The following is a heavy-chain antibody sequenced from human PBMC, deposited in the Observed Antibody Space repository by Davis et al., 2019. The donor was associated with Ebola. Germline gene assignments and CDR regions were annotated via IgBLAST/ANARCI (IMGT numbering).Heavy chain of an antibody. D-gene: IGHD4-17*01. Sequence: SVKVSCKASGGTFSSYAISWVRQAPGQGLEWMGGIITIFGTANYAQKFQGRVTITADESTSTAYMELSSLRYEDTVVYYCARDYGSMTTVTTGAFDIWGQGTMVTVSS. CDR1: GGTFSSYA. J-gene: IGHJ3*02. CDR2: IITIFGTA. V-gene: IGHV1-69*13. CDR3: ARDYGSMTTVTTGAFDI.